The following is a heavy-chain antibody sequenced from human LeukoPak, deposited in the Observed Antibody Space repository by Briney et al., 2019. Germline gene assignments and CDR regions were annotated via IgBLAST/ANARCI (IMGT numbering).Heavy chain of an antibody. J-gene: IGHJ4*02. Sequence: GRSLRLSCAASGFTFDDYAMHWVRQAPGKGLEWVSGISWNSGSIGYADSVKGRFTISRDNAKKSLYLQMNSLRAEDMALYYCAKDSNLVMVYVFDYWGQGTLVTVSS. CDR3: AKDSNLVMVYVFDY. D-gene: IGHD2-8*01. CDR1: GFTFDDYA. V-gene: IGHV3-9*03. CDR2: ISWNSGSI.